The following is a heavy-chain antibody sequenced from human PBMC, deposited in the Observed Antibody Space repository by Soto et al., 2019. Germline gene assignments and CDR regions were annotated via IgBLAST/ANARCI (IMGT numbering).Heavy chain of an antibody. CDR1: GFTFSSYG. J-gene: IGHJ3*02. Sequence: GGSLRLSCAASGFTFSSYGMHWVRQAPGKGLEWVANIKQDGSEKYYVDSVKGRFTISRDNAKNSLYLQMNSLRAEDTAVYYCARERGGSVYYDFWSGYYNDAFDIWGQGTMVTVSS. CDR3: ARERGGSVYYDFWSGYYNDAFDI. CDR2: IKQDGSEK. V-gene: IGHV3-7*01. D-gene: IGHD3-3*01.